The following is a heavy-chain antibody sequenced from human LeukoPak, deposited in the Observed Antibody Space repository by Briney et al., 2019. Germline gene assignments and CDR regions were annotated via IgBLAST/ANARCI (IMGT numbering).Heavy chain of an antibody. CDR3: ARPGGYDSSGYYIDY. Sequence: GESLKISCKGSGYSFTSYWIGWVRQMPGKGLEWMGIIYPGDSDTRYSPSFQGQVTISADKSISTAYLQWSSLKASDTAIYYCARPGGYDSSGYYIDYWGQGTLVTVSS. CDR1: GYSFTSYW. V-gene: IGHV5-51*01. J-gene: IGHJ4*02. CDR2: IYPGDSDT. D-gene: IGHD3-22*01.